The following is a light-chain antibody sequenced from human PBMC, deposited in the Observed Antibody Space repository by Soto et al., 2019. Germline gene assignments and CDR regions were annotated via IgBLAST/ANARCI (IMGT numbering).Light chain of an antibody. CDR3: QQYNSYSGVT. CDR2: KAS. CDR1: QTISSW. V-gene: IGKV1-5*03. Sequence: DIQMTQSPSTLSGSVGDRVTITCRASQTISSWLAWCQQKPGKAPKLLIYKASTLKSGVPSRFSGSGSGTEFTLSISSLQPDDFATYYCQQYNSYSGVTFGPGTKVDIK. J-gene: IGKJ3*01.